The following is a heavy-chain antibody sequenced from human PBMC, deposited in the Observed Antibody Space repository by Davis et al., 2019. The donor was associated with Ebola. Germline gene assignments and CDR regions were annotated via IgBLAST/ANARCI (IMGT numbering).Heavy chain of an antibody. J-gene: IGHJ5*02. CDR1: GFSLSTSGVG. D-gene: IGHD3-10*01. CDR2: IYWDDDK. Sequence: SGPTLVKPTQTLTLTCTFSGFSLSTSGVGVGWIRQPPGKALEWLALIYWDDDKRYSPSLKSRLTITKDTSKNQVVLTMTNMDPVDTATYYCAHLAYYYGSGSSNWFDPWGQGTLVTVSS. V-gene: IGHV2-5*02. CDR3: AHLAYYYGSGSSNWFDP.